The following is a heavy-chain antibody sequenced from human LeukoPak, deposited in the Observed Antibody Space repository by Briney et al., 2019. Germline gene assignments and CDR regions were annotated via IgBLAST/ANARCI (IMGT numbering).Heavy chain of an antibody. V-gene: IGHV3-23*01. CDR1: GFTLSSYA. CDR3: AKDPVWFGELSGIDY. J-gene: IGHJ4*02. CDR2: ISGSGGST. D-gene: IGHD3-10*01. Sequence: GGFLRLSCAASGFTLSSYAMSWVRQAPGKGLEWVSAISGSGGSTYYADSVKGRFTISRDNSKNTLYLQMNSLRAEDTAVYYCAKDPVWFGELSGIDYWGQGTLVTVSS.